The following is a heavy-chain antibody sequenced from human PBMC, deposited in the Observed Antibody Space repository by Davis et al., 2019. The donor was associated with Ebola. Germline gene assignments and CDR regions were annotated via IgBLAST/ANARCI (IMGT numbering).Heavy chain of an antibody. V-gene: IGHV3-30-3*02. CDR1: GFTFSGFA. J-gene: IGHJ3*01. CDR3: AKKGREYCSSTSCPPDALDV. D-gene: IGHD2-2*01. Sequence: GGSLRLSCAASGFTFSGFAMHWVRQAPGKGLQWVAVISNDGNNQDYADSVKGRFTISRDNSKNTLHLQMNSLTSEDTAVYYCAKKGREYCSSTSCPPDALDVWGPGTVVTVSS. CDR2: ISNDGNNQ.